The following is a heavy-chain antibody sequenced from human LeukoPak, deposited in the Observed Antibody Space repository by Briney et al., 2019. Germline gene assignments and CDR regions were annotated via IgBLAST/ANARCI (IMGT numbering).Heavy chain of an antibody. Sequence: GRSLRLSCAASGFTFSSYAMHWVRQAPGKGLEWVAVISYDGSNKYYADSVKGRFTISRDNSKNTLYLQMNSLRAEGTAVYYCARDSYVLRFLEWLFDPWGQGTLVTVSS. CDR1: GFTFSSYA. CDR3: ARDSYVLRFLEWLFDP. D-gene: IGHD3-3*01. J-gene: IGHJ5*02. CDR2: ISYDGSNK. V-gene: IGHV3-30-3*01.